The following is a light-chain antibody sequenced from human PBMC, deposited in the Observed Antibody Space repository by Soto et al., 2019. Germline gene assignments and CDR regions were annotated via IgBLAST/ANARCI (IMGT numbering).Light chain of an antibody. Sequence: QPVLTQPASVSGSPGQSITISCTGTISDIGGYNYVSWYQQHPGKAPKLMIYDVSKRPSGVSDRFSGSKSGNTASLTISGLQAEDEADYYCNSYTSSSTHVFGTGTKVTVL. CDR1: ISDIGGYNY. V-gene: IGLV2-14*01. CDR3: NSYTSSSTHV. CDR2: DVS. J-gene: IGLJ1*01.